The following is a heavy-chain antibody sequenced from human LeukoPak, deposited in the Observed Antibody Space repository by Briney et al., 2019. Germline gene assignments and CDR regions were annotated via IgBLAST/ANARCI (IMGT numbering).Heavy chain of an antibody. CDR3: ARFGNYDFWSGYDAFDI. J-gene: IGHJ3*02. D-gene: IGHD3-3*01. Sequence: GGSLRLSCAASGLTVSSNYMSWVRQAPGKGLEWVSVIYSGGSTYYADSVKGRFTISRDNSKNTLYLQMNSLRAEDTAVYYCARFGNYDFWSGYDAFDIWGQGTMVTVSS. CDR1: GLTVSSNY. V-gene: IGHV3-66*02. CDR2: IYSGGST.